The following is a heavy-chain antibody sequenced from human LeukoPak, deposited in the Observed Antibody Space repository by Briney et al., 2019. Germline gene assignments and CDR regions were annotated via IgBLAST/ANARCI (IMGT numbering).Heavy chain of an antibody. Sequence: GGSLRLSCAASRFTFSNYAMHWVRQAPGKGLEHVSAISSNGGNTHYANSVKGRFTISRDNSKDTLYLQMGSLRAEDMAVYYCARLPVDAFDIWGQGTMVTVSS. CDR3: ARLPVDAFDI. D-gene: IGHD1-14*01. J-gene: IGHJ3*02. CDR1: RFTFSNYA. CDR2: ISSNGGNT. V-gene: IGHV3-64*01.